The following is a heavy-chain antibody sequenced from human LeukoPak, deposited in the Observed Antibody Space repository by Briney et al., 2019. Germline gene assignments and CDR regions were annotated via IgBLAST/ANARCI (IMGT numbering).Heavy chain of an antibody. CDR2: IYYSGST. V-gene: IGHV4-39*07. Sequence: PSETLSLTCTVSGAFISSTIYYWGWLRQPPGRGLEWIGCIYYSGSTYYNPSLKSRVTMSVDTSKNQFSLKLSSVTAADTAVYYCARDHACSNGVCSYFDYWGQGILVTVSS. CDR3: ARDHACSNGVCSYFDY. J-gene: IGHJ4*02. CDR1: GAFISSTIYY. D-gene: IGHD2-8*01.